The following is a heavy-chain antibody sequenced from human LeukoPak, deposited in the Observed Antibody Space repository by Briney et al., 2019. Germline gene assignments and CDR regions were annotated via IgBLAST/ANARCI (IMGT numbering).Heavy chain of an antibody. CDR2: INHSGST. Sequence: SEILSLTCAVYGGSFSGYYWSWMRQPPGKGLEWIGEINHSGSTNYNPSLKSRVTISVDTSKNQFSLKLSSVTAADTAVYYCARGQNSNIAAAGKQLDYWGQGTLVTVSS. D-gene: IGHD6-13*01. CDR3: ARGQNSNIAAAGKQLDY. V-gene: IGHV4-34*01. CDR1: GGSFSGYY. J-gene: IGHJ4*02.